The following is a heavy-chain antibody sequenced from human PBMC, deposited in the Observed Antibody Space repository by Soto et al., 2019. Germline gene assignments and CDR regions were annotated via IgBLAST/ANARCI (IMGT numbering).Heavy chain of an antibody. CDR2: ISGRGGST. V-gene: IGHV3-23*01. Sequence: EVQLLESGGGLVQPGGSLRLSCTASGFTFSNYAMSWVRQAPDKGLEWVSAISGRGGSTYYADSVKGRFTISRDNSKNMLLLQMNSLRAEDTALYYCAKDSTVTTSLYSYYYGLDVWGQGTKVTVS. CDR1: GFTFSNYA. CDR3: AKDSTVTTSLYSYYYGLDV. J-gene: IGHJ6*02. D-gene: IGHD4-17*01.